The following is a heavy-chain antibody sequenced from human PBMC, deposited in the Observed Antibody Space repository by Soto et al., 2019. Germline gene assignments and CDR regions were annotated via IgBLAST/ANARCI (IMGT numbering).Heavy chain of an antibody. CDR1: GGSISSYY. CDR3: ARAGVAVAPMDV. Sequence: SETLSLTCTVSGGSISSYYWSWIRQPPGKGLEWIGYIYYSGSTNYNPSLKSRVTISVDTSKNQFSLKLSSVTAADTAVYYCARAGVAVAPMDVWGQGTTVTVS. D-gene: IGHD6-19*01. V-gene: IGHV4-59*01. CDR2: IYYSGST. J-gene: IGHJ6*02.